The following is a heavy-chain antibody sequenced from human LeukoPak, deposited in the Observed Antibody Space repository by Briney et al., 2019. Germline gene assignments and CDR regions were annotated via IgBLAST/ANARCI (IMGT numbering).Heavy chain of an antibody. J-gene: IGHJ4*02. V-gene: IGHV4-31*03. Sequence: PSETLSLTCTVSGGSISSGGYYWSWIRQHPGKGLEWIGYIYYSGSTYYNPSLKSRVTISVDTSKNQFSLKLSSVTAADTAVYYCARGSRYFDWLSYYFDYWGQGILVTVSS. D-gene: IGHD3-9*01. CDR2: IYYSGST. CDR1: GGSISSGGYY. CDR3: ARGSRYFDWLSYYFDY.